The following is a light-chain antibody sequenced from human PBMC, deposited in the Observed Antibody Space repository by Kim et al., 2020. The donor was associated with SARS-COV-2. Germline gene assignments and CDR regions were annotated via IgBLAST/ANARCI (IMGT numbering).Light chain of an antibody. CDR2: GAS. Sequence: SPGERGTRPCRARQSVSNSYFAWDQQEPGQAPRLRVYGASRSATGSPDRFRGGGSGTDFTLTISRVEPEVFAVYYWQKYDSSPLTFGAGTKVDIK. J-gene: IGKJ3*01. CDR1: QSVSNSY. V-gene: IGKV3-20*01. CDR3: QKYDSSPLT.